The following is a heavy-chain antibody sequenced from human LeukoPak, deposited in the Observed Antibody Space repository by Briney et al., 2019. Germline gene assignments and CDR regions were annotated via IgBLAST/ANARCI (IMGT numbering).Heavy chain of an antibody. D-gene: IGHD1-7*01. CDR3: ARDRNYRPGYFDL. V-gene: IGHV3-33*08. J-gene: IGHJ2*01. Sequence: GGSLRLSCAASGFTFSSYSMNWVRQAPGKGLEWVAVIWYDGSNKYYADSVKGRFTISRDNSKNTLHLQMNSLRAEDTAVYYCARDRNYRPGYFDLWGRGTPVTVSS. CDR1: GFTFSSYS. CDR2: IWYDGSNK.